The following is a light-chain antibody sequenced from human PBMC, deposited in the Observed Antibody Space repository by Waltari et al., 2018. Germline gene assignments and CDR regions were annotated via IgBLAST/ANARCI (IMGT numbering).Light chain of an antibody. J-gene: IGKJ4*01. CDR1: ESVRSY. CDR3: QQRHNWPLT. V-gene: IGKV3-11*01. CDR2: DAS. Sequence: EIVLTQSPATLSLSPGEVATLSCRASESVRSYLAWYQQNPGQAPRLLIYDASNRASGIPARFSGSGSGTDFSLSISSLEPEDFAVYYCQQRHNWPLTFGGGTKVEIK.